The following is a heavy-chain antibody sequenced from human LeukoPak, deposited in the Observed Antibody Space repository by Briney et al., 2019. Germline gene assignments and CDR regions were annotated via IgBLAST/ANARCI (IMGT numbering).Heavy chain of an antibody. Sequence: GASVKVSCKASGYTFTSYYMHWVRQAPGQGLEWMGIINPSGGSTSYAQKFQGRVTMTRDTSTSTVYMELSSLRSEDTAVYYCARGSMARSFWSGYSANRDNWFDPWGQGTLVTVSS. J-gene: IGHJ5*02. CDR3: ARGSMARSFWSGYSANRDNWFDP. CDR1: GYTFTSYY. CDR2: INPSGGST. D-gene: IGHD3-3*01. V-gene: IGHV1-46*01.